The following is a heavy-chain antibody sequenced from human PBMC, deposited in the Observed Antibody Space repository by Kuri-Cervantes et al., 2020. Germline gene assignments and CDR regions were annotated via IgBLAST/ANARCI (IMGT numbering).Heavy chain of an antibody. J-gene: IGHJ5*02. Sequence: GESLKISCAASGFTVSSNYMSWVRQAPGKGLEWVSVIYSGGSTYYADSVKGRFTISRDNSKNTLYLQMNSLRAEDTAVYYCAKDRSRIVVGWFDPWGQGTLVTVSS. CDR3: AKDRSRIVVGWFDP. CDR2: IYSGGST. V-gene: IGHV3-53*01. CDR1: GFTVSSNY. D-gene: IGHD2-2*01.